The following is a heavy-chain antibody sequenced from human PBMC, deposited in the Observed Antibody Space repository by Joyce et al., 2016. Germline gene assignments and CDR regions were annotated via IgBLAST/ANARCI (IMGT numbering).Heavy chain of an antibody. CDR1: GFTLSKYW. CDR2: IKNDGTYK. CDR3: ATAVRGSSTSL. D-gene: IGHD3-10*02. J-gene: IGHJ4*02. Sequence: EVQLVESGGGLVQPGGSLRLSCAASGFTLSKYWLRWVRQAAGKGLESVANIKNDGTYKYYVDSVRGRFTISRDNAKNSLYLQMTGLRVEDTAVYYCATAVRGSSTSLWGQGTPVTVSS. V-gene: IGHV3-7*03.